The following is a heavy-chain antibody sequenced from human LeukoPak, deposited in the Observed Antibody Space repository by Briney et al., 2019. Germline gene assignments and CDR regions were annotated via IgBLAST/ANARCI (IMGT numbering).Heavy chain of an antibody. CDR3: ARGTTVPSYYYGMDV. Sequence: ASVKVSCKASGYTFTSYAMHWVRQAPGQRLEWMGWSNAGNGNTKYSQEFQGRVTITRDTSASTAYMELSSLRSEDMAVYYCARGTTVPSYYYGMDVWGQGTTVTVSS. D-gene: IGHD4-11*01. CDR2: SNAGNGNT. J-gene: IGHJ6*02. CDR1: GYTFTSYA. V-gene: IGHV1-3*02.